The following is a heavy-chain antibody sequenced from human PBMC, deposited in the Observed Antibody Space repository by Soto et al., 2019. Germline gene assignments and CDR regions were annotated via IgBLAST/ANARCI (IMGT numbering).Heavy chain of an antibody. Sequence: EVQLLESGGGLVQPGGSLRLSCAASGFSFRSYAMTWVRQAPGKGLEWVSAISGRGGSTYYADSVKGRFTISRDNSKNTLYLQMNSLRAEDTAIYVCAKDLWPSDTSSPGDYWGQGTLVTVSS. V-gene: IGHV3-23*01. J-gene: IGHJ4*02. CDR3: AKDLWPSDTSSPGDY. CDR1: GFSFRSYA. CDR2: ISGRGGST. D-gene: IGHD3-22*01.